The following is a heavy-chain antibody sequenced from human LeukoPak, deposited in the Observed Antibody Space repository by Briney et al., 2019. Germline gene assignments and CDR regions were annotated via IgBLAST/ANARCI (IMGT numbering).Heavy chain of an antibody. CDR2: INSDGSST. D-gene: IGHD3-9*01. J-gene: IGHJ4*02. V-gene: IGHV3-74*01. CDR3: AKGDRYFDWLLSRLSYDY. CDR1: GFTFSSYW. Sequence: GGSLRLSCAASGFTFSSYWMHWVRQAPGKGLVWVSRINSDGSSTSYADSVKGRFTISRDNAKNTLYLQMNSLRAEDTAVYYCAKGDRYFDWLLSRLSYDYWGQGTLVTVSS.